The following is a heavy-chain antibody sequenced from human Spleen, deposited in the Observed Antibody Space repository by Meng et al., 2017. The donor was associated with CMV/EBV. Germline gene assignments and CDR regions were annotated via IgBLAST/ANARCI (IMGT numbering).Heavy chain of an antibody. Sequence: QGSVVQLWAKETMPAAPLNVSCKASGYTFTSYYMHWVRQAPGQGLEWMGIINPSGGSTSYEQKFQGRVTMTRATSTSTVYMELSSLRSEDTAVYYCARDGGNWNDVPRDYWGQGTLVTVSS. V-gene: IGHV1-46*01. J-gene: IGHJ4*02. CDR2: INPSGGST. D-gene: IGHD1-20*01. CDR3: ARDGGNWNDVPRDY. CDR1: GYTFTSYY.